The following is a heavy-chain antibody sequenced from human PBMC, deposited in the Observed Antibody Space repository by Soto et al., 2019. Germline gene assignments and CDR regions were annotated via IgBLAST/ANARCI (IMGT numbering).Heavy chain of an antibody. D-gene: IGHD4-17*01. CDR2: IYYGGST. V-gene: IGHV4-59*01. J-gene: IGHJ3*02. Sequence: SETLSLTCTVSGGSISSYYWSWIRQPPGKGLEWIGYIYYGGSTNYNPSLKSRVTISVDTSKNQFSLKLSSVTAADTAVYYCARGTTVVTNDAFDIWGQGTMVTVSS. CDR1: GGSISSYY. CDR3: ARGTTVVTNDAFDI.